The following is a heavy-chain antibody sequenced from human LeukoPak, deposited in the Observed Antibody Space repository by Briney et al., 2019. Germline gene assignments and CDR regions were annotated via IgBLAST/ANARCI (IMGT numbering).Heavy chain of an antibody. CDR1: GFTFSSYS. CDR2: ITSSSNYI. V-gene: IGHV3-21*01. J-gene: IGHJ4*02. CDR3: ARARAQMYYFDY. Sequence: GGSLRLSCAASGFTFSSYSMNWVRQAPGKGLEWVSSITSSSNYIYYADSVKGRFTISRDNAKNSLYLQMNSLRAEDTAVYYCARARAQMYYFDYWGQGTLVTVSS.